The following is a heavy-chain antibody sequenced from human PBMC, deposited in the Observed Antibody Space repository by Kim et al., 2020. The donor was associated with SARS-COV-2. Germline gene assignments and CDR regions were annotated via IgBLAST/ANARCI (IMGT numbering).Heavy chain of an antibody. D-gene: IGHD2-2*02. CDR2: ISSSSSST. CDR3: ARDPYTSTTLTIFDY. Sequence: GSLRLSCAASGFTFSSNSMNWVRQAPGKGLEWVSYISSSSSSTYYADSVKGRFTISRDNAKNSLYLQMNSLRDEDTAVYYCARDPYTSTTLTIFDYLGQGTLVTVSS. CDR1: GFTFSSNS. V-gene: IGHV3-48*02. J-gene: IGHJ4*02.